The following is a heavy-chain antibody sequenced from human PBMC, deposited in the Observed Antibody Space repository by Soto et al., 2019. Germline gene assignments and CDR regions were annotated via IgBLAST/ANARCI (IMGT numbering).Heavy chain of an antibody. V-gene: IGHV3-30*03. Sequence: GGSLRLSCAASGFTFTIFGMHWVRQAPGKGLEWVAVISSDGSSKFYADSVKGRFTISSDNSQNMLYLQMNSLRTEDTAVYYCASRTLISGSPIPFHYWGQGTLVTVSS. J-gene: IGHJ4*02. CDR1: GFTFTIFG. CDR2: ISSDGSSK. CDR3: ASRTLISGSPIPFHY. D-gene: IGHD3-10*01.